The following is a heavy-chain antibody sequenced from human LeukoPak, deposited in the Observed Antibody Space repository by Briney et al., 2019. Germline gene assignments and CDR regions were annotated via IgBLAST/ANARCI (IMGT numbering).Heavy chain of an antibody. V-gene: IGHV3-7*03. CDR3: ARDLRGSGWYFDH. Sequence: GGSLRLSCAASEFTFSSYPMHWVRQAPGKGLEWVANIKQDGSERYFVDSVRGRFTISRDNAKNSLYLQMNGLRAEDTAVYFCARDLRGSGWYFDHWGQGTLVTVSS. J-gene: IGHJ4*02. CDR1: EFTFSSYP. CDR2: IKQDGSER. D-gene: IGHD6-19*01.